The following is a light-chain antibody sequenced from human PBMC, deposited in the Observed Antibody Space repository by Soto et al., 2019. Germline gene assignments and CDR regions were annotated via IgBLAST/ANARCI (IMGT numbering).Light chain of an antibody. CDR3: LQYVSSPWT. Sequence: EIVLTQSAATLSLSPGERATLSCRASQTVGGRYLAWFQQKPGQTPRLLIYGASTRAAGVPDRFSGSGSGTDISLTINRLEPEDFAVYYCLQYVSSPWTFGQGTKVEV. V-gene: IGKV3-20*01. CDR2: GAS. J-gene: IGKJ1*01. CDR1: QTVGGRY.